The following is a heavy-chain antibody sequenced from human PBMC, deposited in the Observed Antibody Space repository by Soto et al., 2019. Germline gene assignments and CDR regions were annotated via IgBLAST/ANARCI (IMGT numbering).Heavy chain of an antibody. CDR3: ARGSCGSAGCYTGDY. CDR2: IYFTGST. J-gene: IGHJ4*02. Sequence: SETLSLTCTVSGGSISSYYWNWMRQPPGEGLEWIGYIYFTGSTNYNPSLKSRVTISVDTSKNQFSLKLSSVTAADTAVYYCARGSCGSAGCYTGDYWGQGTLVTVSS. D-gene: IGHD2-2*02. CDR1: GGSISSYY. V-gene: IGHV4-59*01.